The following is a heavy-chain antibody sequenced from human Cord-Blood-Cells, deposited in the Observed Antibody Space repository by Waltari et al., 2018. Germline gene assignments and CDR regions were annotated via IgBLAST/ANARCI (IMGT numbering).Heavy chain of an antibody. Sequence: QVQLVQSGAAVKKPGASVTVSCKASGYTFTGYYMHWVRQAPGQGPEWMGRINPNSGGTNDAQKFQGRVTMTRETSISTAYMELSRLRSDDTAVYYYAREYSGYANWYFDLWGRGTLVTVSS. D-gene: IGHD5-12*01. CDR2: INPNSGGT. CDR1: GYTFTGYY. J-gene: IGHJ2*01. V-gene: IGHV1-2*06. CDR3: AREYSGYANWYFDL.